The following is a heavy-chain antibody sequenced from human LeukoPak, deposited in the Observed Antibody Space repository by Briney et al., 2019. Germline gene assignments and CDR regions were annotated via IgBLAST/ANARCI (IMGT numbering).Heavy chain of an antibody. CDR3: ARGLGGYDSSGYYYSNWFDP. V-gene: IGHV4-30-4*08. Sequence: SETLSLTCAVYGGSFSGYYWSWIRQPPGKGLEWIGYIYYSGSTYYNPSLKSRVTISVDTSKNQFSLKLSSVTAADTAVYYCARGLGGYDSSGYYYSNWFDPWGQGTLVTVSS. CDR1: GGSFSGYY. CDR2: IYYSGST. D-gene: IGHD3-22*01. J-gene: IGHJ5*02.